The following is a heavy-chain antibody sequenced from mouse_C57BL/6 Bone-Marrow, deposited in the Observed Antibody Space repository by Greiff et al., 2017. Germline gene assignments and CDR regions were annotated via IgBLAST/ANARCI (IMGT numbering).Heavy chain of an antibody. Sequence: QVQLKESGAELVRPGASVTLSCKASGYTFTDYEMHWVKQTPVHGLEWIGAIDPETGGTAYNQKFKGKAILTADKSSSTAYMELCSLTAEDSAVYYCTRLWFAYWGQGTLVTVSA. V-gene: IGHV1-15*01. CDR2: IDPETGGT. J-gene: IGHJ3*01. CDR3: TRLWFAY. CDR1: GYTFTDYE.